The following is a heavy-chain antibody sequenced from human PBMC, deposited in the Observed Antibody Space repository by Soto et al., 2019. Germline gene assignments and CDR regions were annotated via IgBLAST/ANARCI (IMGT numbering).Heavy chain of an antibody. Sequence: WGSLLLSCASSVFTFSNHAIHWVRQAPGKGLDWVAVISNDGSRDYYADSVKGRFTMSRDNSKNTLYLQMNSLRLEDTAVYYCARSENPDYGDYFPWGQGTMVTVSS. CDR2: ISNDGSRD. CDR3: ARSENPDYGDYFP. CDR1: VFTFSNHA. J-gene: IGHJ5*02. D-gene: IGHD4-17*01. V-gene: IGHV3-30*04.